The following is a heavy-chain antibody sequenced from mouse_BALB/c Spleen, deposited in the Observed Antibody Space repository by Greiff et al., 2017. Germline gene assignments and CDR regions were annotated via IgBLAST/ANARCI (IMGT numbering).Heavy chain of an antibody. D-gene: IGHD1-1*01. J-gene: IGHJ4*01. CDR3: NAIYYYGSISSMAMDY. V-gene: IGHV14-4*02. CDR1: GFNIKDYY. Sequence: EVQRVESGAELVRSGASVKLSCTASGFNIKDYYMHWVKQRPEQGLEWIGWIDPENGDTEYAPKFQGKATMTADTSSNTAYLQLSSLTSEDTAVYYCNAIYYYGSISSMAMDYWGQGTSVTVSS. CDR2: IDPENGDT.